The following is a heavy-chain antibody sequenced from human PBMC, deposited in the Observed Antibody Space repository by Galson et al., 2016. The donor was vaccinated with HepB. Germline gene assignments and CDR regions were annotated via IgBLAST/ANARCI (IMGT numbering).Heavy chain of an antibody. Sequence: VKVSCKASGGTFSSYPISWVRQAPGLGLEWMGGIMPIYGTANYAQKFQGRVTITADKSAAIGYMELNSLRPDDTAMYYCARDGIEGGDPDAFDLWGQGTMVIVSS. V-gene: IGHV1-69*13. CDR2: IMPIYGTA. D-gene: IGHD2-21*01. CDR1: GGTFSSYP. J-gene: IGHJ3*01. CDR3: ARDGIEGGDPDAFDL.